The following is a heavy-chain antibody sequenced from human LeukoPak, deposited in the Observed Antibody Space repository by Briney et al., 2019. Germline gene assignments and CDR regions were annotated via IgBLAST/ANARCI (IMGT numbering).Heavy chain of an antibody. V-gene: IGHV3-15*01. Sequence: GGSLRLSCAASGFTFSNAWMSWVRQAPGKGLEWVGRIKSKTDGGTTDYAAPVKGRFTISRDDSKNTLYLQMNCLKTEDTAVYYCTTGASSGWYFDYWGQGTLVTVSS. CDR3: TTGASSGWYFDY. D-gene: IGHD6-19*01. CDR1: GFTFSNAW. J-gene: IGHJ4*02. CDR2: IKSKTDGGTT.